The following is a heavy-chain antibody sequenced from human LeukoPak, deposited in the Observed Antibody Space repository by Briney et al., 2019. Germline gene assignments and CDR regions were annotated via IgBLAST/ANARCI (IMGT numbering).Heavy chain of an antibody. CDR3: AREYYDFWSGYNNWFDP. D-gene: IGHD3-3*01. CDR2: INPNTGGT. J-gene: IGHJ5*02. V-gene: IGHV1-2*06. Sequence: ASVKVSCKASGYTFTGYYMHWVRQAPGQGLEWMGRINPNTGGTNYAQKFQGRVTMTRDTSISTAYMELSRLRSDDTAVYYCAREYYDFWSGYNNWFDPWGQGTLVTVSS. CDR1: GYTFTGYY.